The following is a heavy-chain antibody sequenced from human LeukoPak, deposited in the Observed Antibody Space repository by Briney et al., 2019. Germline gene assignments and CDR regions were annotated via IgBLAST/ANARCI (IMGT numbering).Heavy chain of an antibody. CDR3: ARWGDNFGSGSYTLYYYYMDV. V-gene: IGHV1-8*01. J-gene: IGHJ6*03. CDR2: MNPNTGNT. D-gene: IGHD3-10*01. Sequence: ASVKVSCKASGYTFSNYDINWVRQATGQGLEWMGWMNPNTGNTGYAQKFQGRVSMTRNTSTSTAYVELSSLRSEDTAVYYCARWGDNFGSGSYTLYYYYMDVWGKGTTVTVSS. CDR1: GYTFSNYD.